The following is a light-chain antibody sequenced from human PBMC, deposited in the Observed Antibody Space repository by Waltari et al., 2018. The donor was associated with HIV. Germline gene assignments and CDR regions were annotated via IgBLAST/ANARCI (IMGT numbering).Light chain of an antibody. CDR1: NSNIGSNT. CDR3: AVWDDGLNGPE. Sequence: QSVLTQPPSASGPPGQRVTLPCSGSNSNIGSNTVSWYQQLPGTAPKLLIYSDDQRPSGVPDRFSGSKSGTSASLAISGLQSEDEADYYCAVWDDGLNGPEFGGGTKLTVL. J-gene: IGLJ3*02. V-gene: IGLV1-44*01. CDR2: SDD.